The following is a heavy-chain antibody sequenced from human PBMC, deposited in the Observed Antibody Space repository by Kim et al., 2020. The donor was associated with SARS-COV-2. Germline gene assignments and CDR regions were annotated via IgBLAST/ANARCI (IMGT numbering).Heavy chain of an antibody. D-gene: IGHD6-19*01. J-gene: IGHJ6*02. Sequence: ASVKVSCKASGYTFTSYAMNWVRQAPGQGLEWMGWINTNTGNPTYAQGFTGRFVFSLDTSVSTAYLQISSLKAEDTAVYYCAREQAVAGYYYYGMDVWGQGTTVTVSS. V-gene: IGHV7-4-1*02. CDR2: INTNTGNP. CDR1: GYTFTSYA. CDR3: AREQAVAGYYYYGMDV.